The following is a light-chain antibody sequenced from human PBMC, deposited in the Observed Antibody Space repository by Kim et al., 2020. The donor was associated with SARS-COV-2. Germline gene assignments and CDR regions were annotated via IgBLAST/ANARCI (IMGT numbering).Light chain of an antibody. CDR1: SGSIASNY. V-gene: IGLV6-57*01. J-gene: IGLJ3*02. CDR2: EDN. Sequence: KTVTLSCTRSSGSIASNYVQWYQQRPGSSPTTVIYEDNLRPSGVPDRFSGSIDSSSNSASLTISGLKTEDEADYYCQSHDSSNHRVFGGGTKLTVL. CDR3: QSHDSSNHRV.